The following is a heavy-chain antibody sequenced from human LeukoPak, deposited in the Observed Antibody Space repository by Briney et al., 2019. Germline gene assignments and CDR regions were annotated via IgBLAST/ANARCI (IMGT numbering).Heavy chain of an antibody. J-gene: IGHJ6*02. CDR2: IIPILAIA. CDR1: ACTFSSYA. V-gene: IGHV1-69*04. D-gene: IGHD2-21*02. Sequence: SVKVSCKASACTFSSYAISWVRQPPGQGLEWMGRIIPILAIANYAQKFQCRVTITADKSTSTAYMELSSLRSEETGVNYCASERGCGGNCTRVYYGMDVWGQGTTVTVSS. CDR3: ASERGCGGNCTRVYYGMDV.